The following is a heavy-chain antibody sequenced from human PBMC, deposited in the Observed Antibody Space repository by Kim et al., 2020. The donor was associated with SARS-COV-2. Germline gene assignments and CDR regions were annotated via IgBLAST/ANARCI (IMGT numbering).Heavy chain of an antibody. CDR3: ARHPSRTAAGGTGLDV. CDR2: IYYSGST. D-gene: IGHD6-13*01. J-gene: IGHJ6*02. CDR1: GDAITGYY. V-gene: IGHV4-59*08. Sequence: SETLSLTCTFSGDAITGYYWSWIRQPPGKGLEWIGYIYYSGSTNYTPSLKSRLTISVDTSKNQFSLKLNSVTAADTAVYYCARHPSRTAAGGTGLDVWGQGTTVTVSS.